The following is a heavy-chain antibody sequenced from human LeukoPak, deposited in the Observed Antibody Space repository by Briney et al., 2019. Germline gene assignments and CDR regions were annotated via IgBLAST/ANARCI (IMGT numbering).Heavy chain of an antibody. CDR2: ISGSGDST. J-gene: IGHJ4*02. V-gene: IGHV3-23*01. CDR1: GFTFSSHA. D-gene: IGHD5-24*01. CDR3: VRDRLGDWYIRDFDS. Sequence: GGSLRLSCAGSGFTFSSHAMSWVRQAPGKGLEWVSGISGSGDSTYYTDSVKGRFTISRDNAENSLYLQMDSLRAEDTAVYYCVRDRLGDWYIRDFDSWGQGTLVTVSS.